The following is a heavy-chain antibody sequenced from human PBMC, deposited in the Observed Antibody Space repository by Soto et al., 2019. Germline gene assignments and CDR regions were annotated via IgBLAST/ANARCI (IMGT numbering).Heavy chain of an antibody. D-gene: IGHD3-10*01. CDR2: ISAYNGNT. Sequence: ASVKVSCKASGYTFTSYGISWVRQAPGQGLEWMGWISAYNGNTNYAQKLQGRVTMTTDTSTSTAYMELRSLRSDATAVYYCAREHGDYGSGSYLCDYWGQGTLGTVSS. V-gene: IGHV1-18*01. J-gene: IGHJ4*02. CDR3: AREHGDYGSGSYLCDY. CDR1: GYTFTSYG.